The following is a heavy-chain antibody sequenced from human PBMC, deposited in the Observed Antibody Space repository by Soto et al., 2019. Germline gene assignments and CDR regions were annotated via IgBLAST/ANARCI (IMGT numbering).Heavy chain of an antibody. D-gene: IGHD5-12*01. V-gene: IGHV1-18*01. CDR1: GYTFTSYG. Sequence: ASVKVSCKASGYTFTSYGISWVRQAPGQGLEWMGWISAYNGNTNYAQKLQGRVTMTTDTSTSTAYMELRSLRSDDTAVYYCASVYSGYEKRSADYYYYGMDVWGQGTTVTVSS. CDR2: ISAYNGNT. J-gene: IGHJ6*02. CDR3: ASVYSGYEKRSADYYYYGMDV.